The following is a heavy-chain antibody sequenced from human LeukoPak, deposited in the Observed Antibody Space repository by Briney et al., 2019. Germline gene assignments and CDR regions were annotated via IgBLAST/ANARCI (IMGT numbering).Heavy chain of an antibody. J-gene: IGHJ4*02. CDR1: GYTFTDYY. V-gene: IGHV1-2*02. D-gene: IGHD2-8*02. Sequence: ASVKVSCKASGYTFTDYYMHWVRQAPGQGLEWMGWINPNSGDTNYAQKFQGRVTMTRDTSISTAYMELSRLRSDDTAVYYCARAGLVVISDIWGQGTVVTVSS. CDR2: INPNSGDT. CDR3: ARAGLVVISDI.